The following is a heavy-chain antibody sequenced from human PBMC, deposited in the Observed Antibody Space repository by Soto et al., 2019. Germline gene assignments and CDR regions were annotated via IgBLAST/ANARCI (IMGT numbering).Heavy chain of an antibody. V-gene: IGHV4-39*01. CDR3: ARHSHMVRGVIDY. CDR1: GGSISSSSYY. CDR2: IYYSGST. D-gene: IGHD3-10*01. Sequence: SETLSLTCTVSGGSISSSSYYWGWIRQPPGKGLEWIGSIYYSGSTYYNPSLKSRVTISVDTSKNQFSLKLSSVTAADTAVYYCARHSHMVRGVIDYWGQGTLVTVSS. J-gene: IGHJ4*02.